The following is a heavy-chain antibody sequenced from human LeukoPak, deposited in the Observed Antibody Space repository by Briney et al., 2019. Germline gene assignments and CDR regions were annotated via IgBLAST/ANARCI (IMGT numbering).Heavy chain of an antibody. Sequence: ETLSLTCTVSGVSISSSYSYWGWIRQPPGMGLEWIGSIYYTGNTYYNASLKSQVSISIDTSKNQFSLKLTSVTAADTAVYYCARQTGSGLFILPGGQGTLVTVSS. J-gene: IGHJ4*02. D-gene: IGHD3/OR15-3a*01. CDR1: GVSISSSYSY. V-gene: IGHV4-39*01. CDR3: ARQTGSGLFILP. CDR2: IYYTGNT.